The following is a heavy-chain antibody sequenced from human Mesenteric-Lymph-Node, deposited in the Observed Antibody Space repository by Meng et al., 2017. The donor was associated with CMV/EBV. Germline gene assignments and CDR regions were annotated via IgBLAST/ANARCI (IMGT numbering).Heavy chain of an antibody. Sequence: GGSLRLSCAASGFSFNNNAMHWVRQAPGKGLEWLSFIRYDGSSKYYAESVKGRFSISRDNSKNTLYLQMSSLRIEDTAVYYCAKGYCSSTSCHMDYWGQGTLVTVSS. CDR3: AKGYCSSTSCHMDY. D-gene: IGHD2-2*01. J-gene: IGHJ4*02. CDR1: GFSFNNNA. CDR2: IRYDGSSK. V-gene: IGHV3-30*02.